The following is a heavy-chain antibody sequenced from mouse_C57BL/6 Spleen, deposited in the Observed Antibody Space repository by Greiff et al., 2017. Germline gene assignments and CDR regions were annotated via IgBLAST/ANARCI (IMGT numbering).Heavy chain of an antibody. CDR1: GYTFTDYY. V-gene: IGHV1-19*01. CDR3: AREGFPPFDY. J-gene: IGHJ2*01. Sequence: EVQLQQSGPVLVKPGASVKMSCKASGYTFTDYYMNWVKQSHGKSLEWIGVINPYNGGTSYNQKFKGKATLTVDKSSSTAYMELNSLTSEDSAVYYCAREGFPPFDYWGQGTTLTVSS. CDR2: INPYNGGT.